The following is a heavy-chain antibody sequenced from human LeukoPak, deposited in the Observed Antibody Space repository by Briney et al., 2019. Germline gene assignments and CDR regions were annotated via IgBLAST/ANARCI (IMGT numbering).Heavy chain of an antibody. J-gene: IGHJ4*02. V-gene: IGHV3-48*03. CDR1: GFSFSSHD. Sequence: GGSLRLSCAASGFSFSSHDMSWVRQAPGKGLEWVSYISRDATTNYADSVKGRFTISRDNAKNTAYLQMNSLRDEDTAVYFCARDYAGSPDYWGQGTLVTVSA. CDR2: ISRDATT. D-gene: IGHD3-10*01. CDR3: ARDYAGSPDY.